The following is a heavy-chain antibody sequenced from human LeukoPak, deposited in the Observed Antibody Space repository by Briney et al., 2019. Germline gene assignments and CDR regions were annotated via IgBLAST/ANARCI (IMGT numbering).Heavy chain of an antibody. V-gene: IGHV3-66*02. Sequence: GGSLRLSCAASGFTVSSNYMSWVRQAPGKGLEWVSVIYSGGSTYYADSVKGRSTISRDNSKNTLYLQMNSLRAEDTAVYYCAKDLAVAAYQYYFDYWGQGTLVTVSS. CDR1: GFTVSSNY. CDR2: IYSGGST. D-gene: IGHD6-6*01. CDR3: AKDLAVAAYQYYFDY. J-gene: IGHJ4*02.